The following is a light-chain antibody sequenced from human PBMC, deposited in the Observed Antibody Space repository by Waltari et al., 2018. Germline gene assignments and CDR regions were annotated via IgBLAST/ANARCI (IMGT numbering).Light chain of an antibody. J-gene: IGKJ4*01. Sequence: EIVLTQSPATLSLSPGERATLSCRASQSVSSYLAWYQQKPGQAPGLLIYDASNRATGIPARFSGSGSGTDFTLTISSLEPEDFAVYYCQQRSKSFTFGGGTKVEIK. CDR3: QQRSKSFT. V-gene: IGKV3-11*01. CDR2: DAS. CDR1: QSVSSY.